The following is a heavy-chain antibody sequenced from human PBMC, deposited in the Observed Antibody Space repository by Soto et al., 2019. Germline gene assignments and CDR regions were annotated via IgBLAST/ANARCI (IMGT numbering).Heavy chain of an antibody. CDR2: IYHSGST. CDR3: ASSSLYGMDV. J-gene: IGHJ6*02. Sequence: SETLSLTCSVSGGSINSGRSSWNWIRQSPGKGLEWIAYIYHSGSTYYNPSLKSRVTISVDRSENQFSLKLTSVTAADTAVYYCASSSLYGMDVWGQGTTVTVSS. V-gene: IGHV4-30-2*06. CDR1: GGSINSGRSS.